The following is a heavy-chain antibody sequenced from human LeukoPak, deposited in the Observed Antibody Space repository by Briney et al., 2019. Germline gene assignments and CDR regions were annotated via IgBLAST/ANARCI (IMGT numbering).Heavy chain of an antibody. Sequence: SETLSPTCSVSGFSISSGYSWGWIRQPPGKGLQWIGSIYHTGSTYYNPSLKSRVTISLDTSENLFSLKLSSVTAADTAVYYCARHASKWGSSWYVDYWGQGTLVTVSS. CDR2: IYHTGST. CDR1: GFSISSGYS. CDR3: ARHASKWGSSWYVDY. J-gene: IGHJ4*02. D-gene: IGHD6-13*01. V-gene: IGHV4-38-2*01.